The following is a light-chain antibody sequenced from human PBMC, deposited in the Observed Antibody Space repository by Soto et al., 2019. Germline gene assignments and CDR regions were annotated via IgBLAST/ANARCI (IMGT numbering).Light chain of an antibody. V-gene: IGKV1-5*03. J-gene: IGKJ1*01. CDR2: QAS. CDR3: QQYSSHST. Sequence: DIQMTQSPSTLSASVGDRVTITCRDSQSTSSYLAWYQQKPGKAPKLLIYQASSLENGVPSRFSGSGSGTEFSLTISSLQPDDFATYYCQQYSSHSTFGQGTKVDIK. CDR1: QSTSSY.